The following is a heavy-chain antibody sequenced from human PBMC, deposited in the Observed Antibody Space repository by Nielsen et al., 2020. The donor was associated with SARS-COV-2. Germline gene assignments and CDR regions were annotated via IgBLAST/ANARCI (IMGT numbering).Heavy chain of an antibody. CDR1: GGTFGSDA. J-gene: IGHJ6*03. D-gene: IGHD6-19*01. CDR2: VIIVFDTA. Sequence: SVKVSCKASGGTFGSDAFSWVRQAPGHGLEWVGGVIIVFDTANYAQKFQDRATITADESTNTVYMELSSLRSDDTAVYFCARSRAGKDPYSSYYMDVWGKGTTVTVSS. V-gene: IGHV1-69*13. CDR3: ARSRAGKDPYSSYYMDV.